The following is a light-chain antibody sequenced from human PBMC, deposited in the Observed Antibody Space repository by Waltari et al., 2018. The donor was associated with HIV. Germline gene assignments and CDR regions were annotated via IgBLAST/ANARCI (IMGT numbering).Light chain of an antibody. CDR3: QQYNKWPPWT. V-gene: IGKV3-15*01. J-gene: IGKJ1*01. CDR2: GAS. CDR1: QGVSNN. Sequence: VMTQSPATLSVSPGERATLSCRAGQGVSNNLAWYQQKPGQAPRLLIYGASTRATGIPARFSGSGSGTEFTLTISSLQSEDSAVYYCQQYNKWPPWTFGQGTKVEIK.